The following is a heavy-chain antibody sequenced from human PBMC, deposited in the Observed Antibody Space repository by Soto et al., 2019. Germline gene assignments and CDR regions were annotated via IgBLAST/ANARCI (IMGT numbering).Heavy chain of an antibody. D-gene: IGHD4-4*01. CDR1: GFAFSNYA. CDR2: ISGSGDDT. J-gene: IGHJ4*02. CDR3: AKGSTTVVYYFDY. Sequence: PWGSLRLSCAASGFAFSNYAMSWVRQAPGKGLEWVSAISGSGDDTYHSDSMKGRFTISRDNSKNTLYLRMNSLRAEDTAVYYCAKGSTTVVYYFDYWGQGTLVT. V-gene: IGHV3-23*01.